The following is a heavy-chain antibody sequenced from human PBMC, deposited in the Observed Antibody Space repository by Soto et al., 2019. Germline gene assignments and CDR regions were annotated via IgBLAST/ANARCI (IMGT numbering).Heavy chain of an antibody. CDR3: AHRPLTYSSGWYYFDY. V-gene: IGHV2-5*02. J-gene: IGHJ4*02. CDR2: IYWDDDK. D-gene: IGHD6-19*01. Sequence: QITLKESGPTLVKPTQTLTLTCTFSGFSLSTSGVGVGWIRQPPGKALEWLALIYWDDDKRYSPSLKSRLTITKDTSKNQVVLTMTNMDPVDTATYYCAHRPLTYSSGWYYFDYWGQGTLVTVSS. CDR1: GFSLSTSGVG.